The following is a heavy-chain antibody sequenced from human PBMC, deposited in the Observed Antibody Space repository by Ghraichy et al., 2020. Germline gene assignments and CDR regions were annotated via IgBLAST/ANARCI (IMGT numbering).Heavy chain of an antibody. D-gene: IGHD6-13*01. J-gene: IGHJ6*03. V-gene: IGHV6-1*01. CDR1: GDSVSSNSAA. CDR2: TYYRSKWYN. CDR3: ARSIAAAGNYYYYYYYMDV. Sequence: SQTLSLTCAISGDSVSSNSAAWNWIRQSPSRGLEWLGRTYYRSKWYNDYAVSVKSRITINPDTSKNQFSLQLNSVTPEDTAVYYCARSIAAAGNYYYYYYYMDVWGKGTTVTVSS.